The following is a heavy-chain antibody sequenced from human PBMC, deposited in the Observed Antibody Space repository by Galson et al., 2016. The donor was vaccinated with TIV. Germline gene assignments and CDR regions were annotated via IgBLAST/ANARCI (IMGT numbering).Heavy chain of an antibody. V-gene: IGHV1-69*04. J-gene: IGHJ4*02. Sequence: SVKVSCKASGDTFSNYAISWVRQAPGQGLEWMGRIIPILNIANYAQEFQGRVTITADESTSTVYMELNSLRSDDTAVYYCARGPAENYWGQETLVTVSS. CDR1: GDTFSNYA. CDR2: IIPILNIA. CDR3: ARGPAENY.